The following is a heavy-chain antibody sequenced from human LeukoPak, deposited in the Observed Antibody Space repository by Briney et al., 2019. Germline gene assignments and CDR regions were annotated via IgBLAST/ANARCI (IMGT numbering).Heavy chain of an antibody. CDR2: IYYSGST. D-gene: IGHD1-14*01. Sequence: PSETLSLTCTVSGGSISSYYWSWIRQPPGKGLEWIGYIYYSGSTYYNPSLKSRVTISVDTSKNQFSLKLSSVTAADTAVYYCARSEIDRGWLYQHRNYYFDYWGQGTLVTVSS. J-gene: IGHJ4*02. CDR1: GGSISSYY. CDR3: ARSEIDRGWLYQHRNYYFDY. V-gene: IGHV4-59*06.